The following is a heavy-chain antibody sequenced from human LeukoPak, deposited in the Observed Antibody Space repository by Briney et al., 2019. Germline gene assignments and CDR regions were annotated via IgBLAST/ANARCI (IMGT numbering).Heavy chain of an antibody. Sequence: GESLKISCKGSGYSFTNYWIGWVRQMPGKGLEWMGIIYPGDSDTRYSPSFQGQVTISADKSISTAYLQWSGLKASDTAMYYCARLDSSGYYYYGMDVWGQGTTVTVSS. CDR1: GYSFTNYW. J-gene: IGHJ6*02. V-gene: IGHV5-51*01. D-gene: IGHD3-22*01. CDR2: IYPGDSDT. CDR3: ARLDSSGYYYYGMDV.